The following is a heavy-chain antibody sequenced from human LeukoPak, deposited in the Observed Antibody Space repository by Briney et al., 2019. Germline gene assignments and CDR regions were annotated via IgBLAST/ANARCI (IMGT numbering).Heavy chain of an antibody. CDR3: ARGWKYGDYSNYYMDV. J-gene: IGHJ6*03. CDR1: GYTFTSYD. Sequence: ASVKVSCKASGYTFTSYDINWVRQATGQGLEWMGWMNPNSGNTGYAQKFQGRVTITRNTSISTAYMELSSLRSEDTAVYYCARGWKYGDYSNYYMDVWGKGTTVTVSS. D-gene: IGHD4-11*01. CDR2: MNPNSGNT. V-gene: IGHV1-8*03.